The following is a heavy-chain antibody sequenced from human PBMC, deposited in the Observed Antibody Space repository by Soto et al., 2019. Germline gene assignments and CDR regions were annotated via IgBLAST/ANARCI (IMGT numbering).Heavy chain of an antibody. V-gene: IGHV1-46*01. CDR1: GYTFTSYY. J-gene: IGHJ5*02. D-gene: IGHD6-6*01. Sequence: ASVKVSCKXSGYTFTSYYMHWVRQAPGQGLEWMGIINPSGGSTSYAQKFQGRVTMTRDTSTSTVYMELSSLRSEDTAVYYCASSPYSSSPGDNWFDPWGQGTPVTVSS. CDR2: INPSGGST. CDR3: ASSPYSSSPGDNWFDP.